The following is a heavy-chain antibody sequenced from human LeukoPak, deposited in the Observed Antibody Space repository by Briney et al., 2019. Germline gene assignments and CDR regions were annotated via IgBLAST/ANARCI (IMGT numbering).Heavy chain of an antibody. D-gene: IGHD4-17*01. J-gene: IGHJ4*02. Sequence: GGSLRLSCAASGFTFSSYGMHWVRQAPGKGLEWVAFIRYDGSNKYYADSVKGRFTISGDNSKNTLYLQMNSLRAEDTAVYYCAKDDDYGDPMIDYWGQGTLVTVSS. CDR2: IRYDGSNK. CDR1: GFTFSSYG. V-gene: IGHV3-30*02. CDR3: AKDDDYGDPMIDY.